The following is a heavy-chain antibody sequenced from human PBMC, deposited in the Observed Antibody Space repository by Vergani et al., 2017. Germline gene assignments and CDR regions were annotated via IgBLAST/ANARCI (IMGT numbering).Heavy chain of an antibody. CDR2: ISYDGSNK. V-gene: IGHV3-30*03. CDR1: GFTFSSYG. D-gene: IGHD3-22*01. J-gene: IGHJ4*02. CDR3: ARDTSGYYRYFDY. Sequence: QVQLVESGGGVVQPGRSLRLSCAASGFTFSSYGMHWVRQAPGKGLEWVAVISYDGSNKYYADSVKGRFTISRDNSKNTLYLQMNSLRAEDTAVYYCARDTSGYYRYFDYWGQGTLVTVSS.